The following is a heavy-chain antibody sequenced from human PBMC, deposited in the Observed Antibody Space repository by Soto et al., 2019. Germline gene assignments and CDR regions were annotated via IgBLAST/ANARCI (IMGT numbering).Heavy chain of an antibody. J-gene: IGHJ4*02. Sequence: GGSLRLSCAASGFTFRSYGMHWVRQAPGKGLEWVSSISSSSSYIYYADSVKGRFVVSRDNDKNTVYLHMSSLTGEDTAVYFCAKIDMGWLAHWAQRTQVTVSS. CDR3: AKIDMGWLAH. D-gene: IGHD6-19*01. CDR2: ISSSSSYI. V-gene: IGHV3-21*04. CDR1: GFTFRSYG.